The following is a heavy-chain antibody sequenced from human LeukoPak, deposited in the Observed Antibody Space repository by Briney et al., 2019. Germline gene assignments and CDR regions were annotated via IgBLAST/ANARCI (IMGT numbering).Heavy chain of an antibody. D-gene: IGHD3-16*01. CDR1: GGSFSGYY. CDR3: ARETSQKGAHYMDV. V-gene: IGHV4-34*01. Sequence: SETLSLTCAVYGGSFSGYYWSWIRQPPGKGPEWIGEINHSGSTNYNPSLRSRVTISVDTSKNQFSLKLSSVTAADTAVYYCARETSQKGAHYMDVWGKGTTITISS. CDR2: INHSGST. J-gene: IGHJ6*03.